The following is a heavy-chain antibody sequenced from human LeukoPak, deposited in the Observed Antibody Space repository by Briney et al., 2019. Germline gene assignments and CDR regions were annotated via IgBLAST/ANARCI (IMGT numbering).Heavy chain of an antibody. J-gene: IGHJ4*02. CDR2: VKEGER. Sequence: GGSLRLSCAASGFTFSSYWMSWVRQAPGKGLEWVANVKEGERYSVDSVKGRFTISRDNAKNSLYLQMNSLRAEDTAVYYCAKVIPDILTGYVPNWGQGTLVTVSS. CDR1: GFTFSSYW. CDR3: AKVIPDILTGYVPN. D-gene: IGHD3-9*01. V-gene: IGHV3-7*03.